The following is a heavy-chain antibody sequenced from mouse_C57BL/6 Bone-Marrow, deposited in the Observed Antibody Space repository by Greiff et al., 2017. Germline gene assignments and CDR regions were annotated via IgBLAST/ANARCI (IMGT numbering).Heavy chain of an antibody. J-gene: IGHJ2*01. V-gene: IGHV1-81*01. CDR2: IYPRSGNT. CDR1: GYTFTSYG. CDR3: ARPYYYGSSYDYFDY. D-gene: IGHD1-1*01. Sequence: QVQLKESGAELARPGASVKLSCKASGYTFTSYGISWVKQRTGQGLEWIGEIYPRSGNTYYNEKFKGKATLTADKSSSTAYMELRSLTSEDSAVYFCARPYYYGSSYDYFDYWGQGTTLTVSS.